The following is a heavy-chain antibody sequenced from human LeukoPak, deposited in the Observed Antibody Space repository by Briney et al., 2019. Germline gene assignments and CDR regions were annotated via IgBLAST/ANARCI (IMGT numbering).Heavy chain of an antibody. CDR3: AILVDSLWYFDL. Sequence: SETLSLTCTVSGYSISSGYYWGWIRQPPGKGLEWIGSIYHSGSTYYNPSLKSRVTISVDTSKNQFSLKLSSVTAADTAVYYCAILVDSLWYFDLWGCGTLVTVSS. D-gene: IGHD2-8*02. CDR2: IYHSGST. J-gene: IGHJ2*01. CDR1: GYSISSGYY. V-gene: IGHV4-38-2*02.